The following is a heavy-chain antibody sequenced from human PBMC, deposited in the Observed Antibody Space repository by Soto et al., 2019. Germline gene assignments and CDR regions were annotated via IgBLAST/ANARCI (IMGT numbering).Heavy chain of an antibody. CDR1: GGSISSGGYY. CDR3: ARLSVSPYCDILNGYYNRYYFGY. CDR2: IYYSGST. J-gene: IGHJ4*02. D-gene: IGHD3-9*01. Sequence: PSETLSLTCAVSGGSISSGGYYWGWIRQPPGKGLEWIGIIYYSGSTYYTPSLKSRFTIXRDTSKNQFSLKLSPVSSADTEVYYCARLSVSPYCDILNGYYNRYYFGYWGQRNLVPMSS. V-gene: IGHV4-39*01.